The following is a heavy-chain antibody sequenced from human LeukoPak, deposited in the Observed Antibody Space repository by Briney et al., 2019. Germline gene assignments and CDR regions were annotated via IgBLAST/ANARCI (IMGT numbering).Heavy chain of an antibody. D-gene: IGHD6-19*01. CDR3: ARLNPIAVAVDY. Sequence: SHTLSLTCTVSGPSITSYYWSWIRQPPGGGLEWHGYIYYSGTTNYNPSLKSRVTISVDTSKNQFSLKLSSVTAADTAVYYCARLNPIAVAVDYWGQGTLVTVSS. CDR1: GPSITSYY. V-gene: IGHV4-59*08. J-gene: IGHJ4*02. CDR2: IYYSGTT.